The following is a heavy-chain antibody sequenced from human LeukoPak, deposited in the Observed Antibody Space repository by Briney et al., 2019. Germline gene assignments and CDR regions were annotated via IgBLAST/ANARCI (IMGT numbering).Heavy chain of an antibody. D-gene: IGHD3-9*01. Sequence: ASVKVSCKASGYAFTRYTMNWVRQAPGQGLEWMGWINTNTGTSTYAQGFTGRFVFSLDTSVSTAYLQISSLKAEDTAVYYCARRFDKGYYDILTGYYNLDYWGQGTLVTVSS. V-gene: IGHV7-4-1*02. CDR1: GYAFTRYT. CDR3: ARRFDKGYYDILTGYYNLDY. J-gene: IGHJ4*02. CDR2: INTNTGTS.